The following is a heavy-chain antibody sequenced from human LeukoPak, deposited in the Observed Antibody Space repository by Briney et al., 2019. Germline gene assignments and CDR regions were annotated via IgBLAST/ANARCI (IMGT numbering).Heavy chain of an antibody. J-gene: IGHJ4*02. CDR1: GFTCSSYW. CDR2: IKQDGSEK. CDR3: ARDASVGAKDY. V-gene: IGHV3-7*05. Sequence: GGSLRLSCAASGFTCSSYWMSWVRQAPGKGLEWVANIKQDGSEKYYVDSVKGRFTISRDNAKNSLYLQMNSLRAEDTAVYYCARDASVGAKDYWGQGALVTVSS. D-gene: IGHD1-26*01.